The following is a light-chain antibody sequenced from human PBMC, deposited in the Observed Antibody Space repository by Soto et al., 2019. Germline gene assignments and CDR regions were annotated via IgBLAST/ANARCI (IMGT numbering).Light chain of an antibody. J-gene: IGLJ2*01. CDR3: SSYTSSSTLDVV. CDR2: GVS. V-gene: IGLV2-14*01. CDR1: SSDVGGYNY. Sequence: QSVLTRPASVSGSPGQSITISCTGTSSDVGGYNYVSWYQQHPGKAPKLMIYGVSNRPSGVSNRFSGSKSGNTASLTISGLQAEDEADYYCSSYTSSSTLDVVFGGGTKLTVL.